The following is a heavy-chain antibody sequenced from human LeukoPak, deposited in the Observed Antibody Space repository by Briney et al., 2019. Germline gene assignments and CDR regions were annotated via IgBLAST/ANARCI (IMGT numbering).Heavy chain of an antibody. CDR2: ITTYNGNT. V-gene: IGHV1-18*01. CDR3: ARGYDYGDYVGDFDY. J-gene: IGHJ4*02. CDR1: GYTFTSYP. Sequence: GASVKVSCKASGYTFTSYPISWVQQAPGQGLEWMGWITTYNGNTNYAQKLQGRVTMTTDTSTSTAYMDLRGLRSDDTAVYYCARGYDYGDYVGDFDYWGQGTLVTVSS. D-gene: IGHD4-17*01.